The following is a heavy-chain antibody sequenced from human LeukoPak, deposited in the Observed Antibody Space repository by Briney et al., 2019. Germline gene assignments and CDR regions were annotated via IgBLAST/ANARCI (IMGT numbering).Heavy chain of an antibody. CDR2: ITGGGGST. CDR3: AKSPYYDASGYDREYYFDC. V-gene: IGHV3-23*01. CDR1: EFTFSSYS. D-gene: IGHD3-22*01. Sequence: GGSLRLSCAASEFTFSSYSMSWVRQAPGKGLEWVSSITGGGGSTYFADSVRDRFTISRDNSRNTLYLQLNSLRAEDTAVYYCAKSPYYDASGYDREYYFDCWGQGTLVTVSS. J-gene: IGHJ4*02.